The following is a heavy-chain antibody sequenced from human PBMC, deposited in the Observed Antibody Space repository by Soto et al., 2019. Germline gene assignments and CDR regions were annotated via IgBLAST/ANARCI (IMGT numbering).Heavy chain of an antibody. CDR3: ARDRDDYGSGNYYNRVDF. CDR2: IIPLFGTP. CDR1: GGIFSTYA. Sequence: QLQLVQSGAEVKKPGSSVKVSCKASGGIFSTYAISWLRQAPGQGLEWMGGIIPLFGTPNYAQRFQGRVTSTADESTSTAYMELSRLRSEDTAVYYCARDRDDYGSGNYYNRVDFWGQGTLVTVSS. J-gene: IGHJ4*02. V-gene: IGHV1-69*01. D-gene: IGHD3-10*01.